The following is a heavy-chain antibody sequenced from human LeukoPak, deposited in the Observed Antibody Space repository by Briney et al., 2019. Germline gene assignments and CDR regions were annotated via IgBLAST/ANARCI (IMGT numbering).Heavy chain of an antibody. V-gene: IGHV1-2*02. CDR2: INPNSGGT. J-gene: IGHJ4*02. CDR3: ARELNHDSSRYYFDY. CDR1: GYTFTVYF. Sequence: GASVKVPCKASGYTFTVYFMHWGRQAPGQGLEWMGWINPNSGGTNYAQKFQGRVTMTRDTSISTAYMELSRLRSDDTAVYYCARELNHDSSRYYFDYWGQGTLVTVSS. D-gene: IGHD3-22*01.